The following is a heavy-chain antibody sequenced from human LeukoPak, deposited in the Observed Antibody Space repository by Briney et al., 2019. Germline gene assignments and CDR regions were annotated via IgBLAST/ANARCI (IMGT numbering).Heavy chain of an antibody. CDR1: GFTFSSYS. J-gene: IGHJ6*02. D-gene: IGHD3-22*01. CDR3: ARDPYYYDRSPYYYGMDV. Sequence: GGSLRLSWAASGFTFSSYSMNWVRQAPGKGLEWVSSISSSSSYIYYADSVKGRFTISRGNAKNSLYLQMNSLRAEDTAVYYCARDPYYYDRSPYYYGMDVWGQGTTVTVSS. CDR2: ISSSSSYI. V-gene: IGHV3-21*01.